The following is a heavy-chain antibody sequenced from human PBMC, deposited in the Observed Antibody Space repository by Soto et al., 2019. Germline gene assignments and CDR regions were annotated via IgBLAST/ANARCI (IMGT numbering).Heavy chain of an antibody. D-gene: IGHD4-17*01. CDR1: GFTFSSYA. J-gene: IGHJ4*02. CDR3: ARDLSPYGDYVGVFGY. Sequence: GGSLRLSCAASGFTFSSYAMHWVRQAPGKGLEWVAVISYDGSNKYYADSVKGRFTISRDNSKNTLYLQMNSLRAEDTAVYYCARDLSPYGDYVGVFGYWGQGTLVTVSS. V-gene: IGHV3-30-3*01. CDR2: ISYDGSNK.